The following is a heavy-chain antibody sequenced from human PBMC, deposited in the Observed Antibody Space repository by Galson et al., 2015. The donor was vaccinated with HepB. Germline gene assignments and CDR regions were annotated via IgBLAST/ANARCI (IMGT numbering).Heavy chain of an antibody. V-gene: IGHV1-2*06. J-gene: IGHJ4*02. CDR3: ARESSSTSSYFDY. D-gene: IGHD3-10*01. CDR2: INSKSGGT. CDR1: GYTFTDYY. Sequence: SVKVSCKASGYTFTDYYIHWVRQAPGQGLEWMGRINSKSGGTDYEQNFQGRVTMTRDPSFSTVYMDLTRLTSDDPAVYFCARESSSTSSYFDYWGQGTLVTVSS.